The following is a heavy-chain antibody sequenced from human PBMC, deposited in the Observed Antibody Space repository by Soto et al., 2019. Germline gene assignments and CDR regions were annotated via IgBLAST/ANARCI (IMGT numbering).Heavy chain of an antibody. V-gene: IGHV3-30*18. CDR3: AKDTHYDFWSGSLDV. D-gene: IGHD3-3*01. Sequence: PXXSLRLSYAASGFTFSSYGMHWVPQAPGKGLEWVAVISYDGSNKYYADSVKGRFTISRDNSKNTLSLQMNSLRAEDTAVYYCAKDTHYDFWSGSLDVWGQGTTVTVSS. CDR2: ISYDGSNK. J-gene: IGHJ6*02. CDR1: GFTFSSYG.